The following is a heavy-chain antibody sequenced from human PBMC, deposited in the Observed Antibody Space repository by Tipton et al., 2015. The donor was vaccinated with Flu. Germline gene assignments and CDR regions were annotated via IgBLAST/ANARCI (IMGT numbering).Heavy chain of an antibody. CDR1: GGSFSGYY. V-gene: IGHV4-34*01. CDR2: INHSGST. CDR3: ARGGVEYGGAYFDY. Sequence: LRLSCAVYGGSFSGYYWRWIRQPPGKGLEWIGEINHSGSTNYNPSLKSRVDISVDTSKNQFSLKLSSVTAADTAVYYCARGGVEYGGAYFDYWGQGTLVTVSS. J-gene: IGHJ4*02. D-gene: IGHD4-23*01.